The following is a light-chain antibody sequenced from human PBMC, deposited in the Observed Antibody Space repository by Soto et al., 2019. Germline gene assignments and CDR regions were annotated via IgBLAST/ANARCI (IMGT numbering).Light chain of an antibody. CDR3: RSYTGSSTAYV. CDR2: EVS. CDR1: SRDDGGYNY. J-gene: IGLJ1*01. Sequence: QSVLTQPPSVSGSPGQSITISCTATSRDDGGYNYVSWYQQHPGKAPKLMIYEVSNRPSGVSNRCSGSKSGNTTSLTISGLQAEDEADYYCRSYTGSSTAYVFGAGPKVTV. V-gene: IGLV2-14*01.